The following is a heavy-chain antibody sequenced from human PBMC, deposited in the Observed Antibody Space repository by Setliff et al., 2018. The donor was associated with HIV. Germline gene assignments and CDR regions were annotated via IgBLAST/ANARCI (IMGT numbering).Heavy chain of an antibody. CDR3: ARHEGRGYLGPGLDY. V-gene: IGHV4-38-2*01. J-gene: IGHJ4*02. CDR2: IYHCGGT. CDR1: GYSISSGYY. D-gene: IGHD3-22*01. Sequence: SETLSLTCAVSGYSISSGYYWGWIRQPPGRGLEWIGNIYHCGGTHYNPSLRSRVTISVDTSKNHFSLKLSSVTAADTAVFYCARHEGRGYLGPGLDYWGQGTLVTVSS.